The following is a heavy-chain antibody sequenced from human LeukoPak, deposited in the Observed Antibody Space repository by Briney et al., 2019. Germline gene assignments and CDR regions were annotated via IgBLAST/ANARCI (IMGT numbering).Heavy chain of an antibody. Sequence: ASVKVSCKASGGTFSSYAISWVRQAPGQGLEWMGWISAYNGNTNYAQKLQGRVTMTTDTSTSTAYMELRSLRSDDTAVYYCARDVYGAFDYWGQGTLVTVSS. V-gene: IGHV1-18*01. CDR1: GGTFSSYA. D-gene: IGHD4-17*01. CDR3: ARDVYGAFDY. CDR2: ISAYNGNT. J-gene: IGHJ4*02.